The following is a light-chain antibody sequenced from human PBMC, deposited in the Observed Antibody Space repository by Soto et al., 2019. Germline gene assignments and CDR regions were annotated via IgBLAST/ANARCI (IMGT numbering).Light chain of an antibody. CDR1: SSDVGDYNY. Sequence: QSALTQPRSVSGSPGQSVTISCTGTSSDVGDYNYVSWYQQHPGKAPKLLIYAVNMRPSGVPDRFSGYKSCNTASLTISGLQAEDEADYSCCSYAGSYTWVFGGGTKLTVL. V-gene: IGLV2-11*01. CDR3: CSYAGSYTWV. CDR2: AVN. J-gene: IGLJ3*02.